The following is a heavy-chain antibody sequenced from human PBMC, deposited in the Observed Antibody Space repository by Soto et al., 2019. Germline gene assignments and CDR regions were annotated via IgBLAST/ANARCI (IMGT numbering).Heavy chain of an antibody. CDR2: ISSSGGST. J-gene: IGHJ6*02. CDR3: AKERWEGYGMDA. V-gene: IGHV3-23*01. Sequence: EVQLLESGGGLVQPGGSLRLSCAASGFTFSSYAMSWVRQAPGKGLEWVSTISSSGGSTYYADSVKGRFTISRDNSKNTLYLQMNSLRAEDTAVYYCAKERWEGYGMDAWGQGTTVTVSS. CDR1: GFTFSSYA. D-gene: IGHD1-26*01.